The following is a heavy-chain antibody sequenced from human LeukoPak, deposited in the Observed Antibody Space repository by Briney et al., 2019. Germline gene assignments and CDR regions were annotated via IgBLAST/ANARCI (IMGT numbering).Heavy chain of an antibody. J-gene: IGHJ4*02. Sequence: SETLSLTCTVSGGPINNYYWSWIRQPPGKGLEWIGEINHSGSTNYNPSLKSRITISVDTSKNQFSLKLSSVTAADTAVYYCARERRGRYYDSSGYVFDYWGQGTLVTVSS. D-gene: IGHD3-22*01. CDR3: ARERRGRYYDSSGYVFDY. V-gene: IGHV4-34*01. CDR2: INHSGST. CDR1: GGPINNYY.